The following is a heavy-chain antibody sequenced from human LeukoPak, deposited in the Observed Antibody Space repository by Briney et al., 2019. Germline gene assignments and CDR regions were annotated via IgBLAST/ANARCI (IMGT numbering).Heavy chain of an antibody. CDR3: AKAQRILEWLSPGDY. V-gene: IGHV3-9*01. J-gene: IGHJ4*02. CDR2: ICWNSGSI. Sequence: GGSLRLSCAASGFTFDDYAMHWVRQAPGKGLEWVSGICWNSGSIGYADSVKGRFTISRDNAKNSLYLQMNSLRAEDTALYYCAKAQRILEWLSPGDYWGQGTLVTVSS. CDR1: GFTFDDYA. D-gene: IGHD3-3*01.